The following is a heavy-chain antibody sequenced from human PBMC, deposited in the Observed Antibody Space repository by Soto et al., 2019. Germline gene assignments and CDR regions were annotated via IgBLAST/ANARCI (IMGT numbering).Heavy chain of an antibody. V-gene: IGHV5-51*01. CDR1: GYKFTTYW. D-gene: IGHD6-13*01. Sequence: EVQLVQSGAEMKRPGESLTISCKASGYKFTTYWIGWVRQMPGKGLEWMGIVYPGDSETRYSPSFQGHVTVSADTSLSTAYLHWNSLWASDTAMYYCAGHAAAGGYNCAALDLWGKGTMVTVSS. CDR3: AGHAAAGGYNCAALDL. J-gene: IGHJ3*01. CDR2: VYPGDSET.